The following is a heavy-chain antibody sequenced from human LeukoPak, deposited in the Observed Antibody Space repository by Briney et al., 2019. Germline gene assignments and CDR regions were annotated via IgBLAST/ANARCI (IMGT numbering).Heavy chain of an antibody. CDR1: GGSISTYY. V-gene: IGHV4-59*01. CDR3: ARDRRFDP. J-gene: IGHJ5*02. Sequence: SETLSLTCSVSGGSISTYYWSWIRQPPGKGLEWIGYIYYSGSTNHNPSLKSRVTISVDTSRNQFSLKLNSVTAADTAIYYCARDRRFDPWGQGTLVTVSS. CDR2: IYYSGST.